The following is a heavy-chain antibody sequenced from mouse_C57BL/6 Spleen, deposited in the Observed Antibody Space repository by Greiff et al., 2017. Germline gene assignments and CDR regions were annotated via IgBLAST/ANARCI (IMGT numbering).Heavy chain of an antibody. CDR2: IDPSDSYT. CDR1: GYTFTSYW. J-gene: IGHJ3*01. D-gene: IGHD3-1*01. Sequence: QVQLQQSGAELVKPGASVKLSCKASGYTFTSYWMQWVKQRPGQGLEWIGEIDPSDSYTNYNQKFKGKATLTVDTSSSTAYMQLSSLTSEDSAVYYCARGYPGAYWGQGTLVTVSA. CDR3: ARGYPGAY. V-gene: IGHV1-50*01.